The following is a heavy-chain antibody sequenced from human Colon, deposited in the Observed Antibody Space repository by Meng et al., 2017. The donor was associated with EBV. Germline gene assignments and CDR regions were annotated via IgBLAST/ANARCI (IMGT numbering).Heavy chain of an antibody. V-gene: IGHV4-4*02. CDR2: IYHSGST. J-gene: IGHJ4*02. CDR1: GGSISSVYW. Sequence: GPGLVQPSQTPSLTCAVSGGSISSVYWWTWVRQSPGKGLEWIGEIYHSGSTNYNPSLKSRVTISVDKSKNQFSLKLTSVTAADTAVYYCARGGYYSFDYWGQRTLVTVSS. D-gene: IGHD5-18*01. CDR3: ARGGYYSFDY.